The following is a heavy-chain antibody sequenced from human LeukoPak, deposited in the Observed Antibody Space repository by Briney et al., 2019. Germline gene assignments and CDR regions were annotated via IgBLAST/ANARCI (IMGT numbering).Heavy chain of an antibody. Sequence: SVKVSCKASGGTFSSYAISWVRQAPGQGLEWMGRIIPFFGIANYAQKFQGRVTITADKSTSTAYMELSSLRSEDTAVYYCARDLGDYYYYGMDVWGQGTTVTVSS. J-gene: IGHJ6*02. CDR3: ARDLGDYYYYGMDV. D-gene: IGHD7-27*01. CDR2: IIPFFGIA. CDR1: GGTFSSYA. V-gene: IGHV1-69*04.